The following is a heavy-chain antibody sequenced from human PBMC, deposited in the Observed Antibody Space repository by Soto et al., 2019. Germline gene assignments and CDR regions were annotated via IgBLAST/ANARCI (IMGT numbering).Heavy chain of an antibody. CDR2: ISGGGETI. J-gene: IGHJ4*02. CDR1: GFTFSGYS. V-gene: IGHV3-48*02. D-gene: IGHD6-19*01. Sequence: GGSLTLTCTASGFTFSGYSMNWVRQAPGKGLEWVAYISGGGETIYYADSVRGRFTISRDNAKNSLFLQMNSLREEDTAVYYCARESPSSQWLRTRDFDYWGQGTLVTVS. CDR3: ARESPSSQWLRTRDFDY.